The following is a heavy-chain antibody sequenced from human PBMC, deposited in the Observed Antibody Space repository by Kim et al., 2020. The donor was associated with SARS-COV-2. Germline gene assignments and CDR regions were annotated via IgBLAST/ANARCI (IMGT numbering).Heavy chain of an antibody. Sequence: GASVKGRFTISRDNAKNSLYLQMNSLRVEDTAFYHCAGGSRSGTSYNWFDSWGQGTLVTVSS. CDR3: AGGSRSGTSYNWFDS. D-gene: IGHD2-2*01. J-gene: IGHJ5*01. V-gene: IGHV3-20*01.